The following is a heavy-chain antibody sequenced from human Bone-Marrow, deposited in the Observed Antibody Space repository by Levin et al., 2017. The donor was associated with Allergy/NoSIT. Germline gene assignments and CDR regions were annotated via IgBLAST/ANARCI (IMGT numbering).Heavy chain of an antibody. V-gene: IGHV5-51*01. CDR3: ARSLGSEGWPN. Sequence: KRGESLKISCQGSGYTFSNYWIVWVRQMPGKGLEWVGNIYPGDSDTRYSPSFQGQVTISADTSSNTAYLQWNSLKASDTAKYFCARSLGSEGWPNWGQGTLVTVSS. J-gene: IGHJ4*02. D-gene: IGHD6-19*01. CDR1: GYTFSNYW. CDR2: IYPGDSDT.